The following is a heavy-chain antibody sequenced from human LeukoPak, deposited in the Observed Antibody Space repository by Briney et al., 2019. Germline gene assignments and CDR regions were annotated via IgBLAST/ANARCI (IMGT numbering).Heavy chain of an antibody. Sequence: GGSLRLSCAASGFTFSRSWMSWVRQSPGKGLEWVANIKQDGSEKYYVDSVKGRFTISRDNAKNSLYLQMNSLRDEDTAVYYCATESYYHSDYWGQGTLVTVSS. V-gene: IGHV3-7*01. CDR3: ATESYYHSDY. CDR1: GFTFSRSW. J-gene: IGHJ4*02. D-gene: IGHD3-3*01. CDR2: IKQDGSEK.